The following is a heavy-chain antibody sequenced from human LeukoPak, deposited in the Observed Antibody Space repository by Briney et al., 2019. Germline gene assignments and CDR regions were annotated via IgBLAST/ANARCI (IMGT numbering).Heavy chain of an antibody. V-gene: IGHV4-59*01. J-gene: IGHJ6*03. CDR3: ARAGPTVTYYYYYMDV. Sequence: SETLSLTCTVSGGSISSYYWSWIRQPPGKGLEWIGYIYYSGSTNYNPSLKSRVTISVDTSKNQFSLKLSSVTAADTAVYYCARAGPTVTYYYYYMDVWGKGTTVTVSS. CDR2: IYYSGST. D-gene: IGHD4-17*01. CDR1: GGSISSYY.